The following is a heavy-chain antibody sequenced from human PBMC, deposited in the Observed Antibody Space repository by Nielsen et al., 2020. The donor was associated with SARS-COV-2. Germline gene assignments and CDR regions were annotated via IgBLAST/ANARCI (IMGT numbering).Heavy chain of an antibody. D-gene: IGHD6-13*01. Sequence: GGSLRLSCAASGFTFSSYGMHWVRQVPGKGLEWVATISFDGSDKYYADSVKGRFTISRDSSTVDLQMNSLRVEDTAVYYCAREGVAAAGTADYYYGLDVWGQGTTVTVSS. CDR1: GFTFSSYG. J-gene: IGHJ6*02. CDR2: ISFDGSDK. CDR3: AREGVAAAGTADYYYGLDV. V-gene: IGHV3-30*19.